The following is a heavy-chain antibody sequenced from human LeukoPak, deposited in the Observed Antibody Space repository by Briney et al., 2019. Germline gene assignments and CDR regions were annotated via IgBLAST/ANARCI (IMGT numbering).Heavy chain of an antibody. J-gene: IGHJ3*02. D-gene: IGHD4-17*01. CDR3: ARQTMTTADAFDI. CDR2: IYTSGST. V-gene: IGHV4-4*07. CDR1: GGSISSYY. Sequence: SETLSLTCTVSGGSISSYYWSWIRQPAGKGLEWIGRIYTSGSTNYNPSLKGRVTISVDTSKNQFSLKLSSVTAADTAVYYCARQTMTTADAFDIWGQGTMVTVSS.